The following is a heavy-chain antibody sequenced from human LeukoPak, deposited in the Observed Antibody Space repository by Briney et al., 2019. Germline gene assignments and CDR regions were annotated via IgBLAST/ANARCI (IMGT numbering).Heavy chain of an antibody. J-gene: IGHJ6*02. CDR2: ISYDGSNK. Sequence: GGSLRLSCAASGFTFSSYAMHWVRQAPGKGLEWVAVISYDGSNKYYADSVKGRFTISRDNSKNTLYLQMNSLRAEDTAVYYCARDGGDIVVVPAADYHYYYGMDVWGQGTTVTVSS. CDR3: ARDGGDIVVVPAADYHYYYGMDV. V-gene: IGHV3-30-3*01. CDR1: GFTFSSYA. D-gene: IGHD2-2*01.